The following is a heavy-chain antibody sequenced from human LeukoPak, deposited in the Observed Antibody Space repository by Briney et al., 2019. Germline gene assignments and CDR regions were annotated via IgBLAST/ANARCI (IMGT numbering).Heavy chain of an antibody. D-gene: IGHD6-6*01. J-gene: IGHJ3*02. Sequence: SETLSLTCTVSGGSISSGSYYWSWIRQPAGKGLEWIGYIYYSGSTNYNPSLKSRVTISVDTSKNQFSLKLSSVTAADTAVYYCARGEVVFDIWGQGTMVTVSS. CDR3: ARGEVVFDI. CDR1: GGSISSGSYY. CDR2: IYYSGST. V-gene: IGHV4-61*01.